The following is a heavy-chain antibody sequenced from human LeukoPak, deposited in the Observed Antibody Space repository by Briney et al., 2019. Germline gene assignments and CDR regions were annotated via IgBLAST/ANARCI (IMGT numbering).Heavy chain of an antibody. D-gene: IGHD5-24*01. J-gene: IGHJ5*02. CDR2: ISYHGTNK. CDR1: GFTFSSYA. CDR3: ARDQLGFDP. V-gene: IGHV3-30*04. Sequence: PGGSLRLSCAASGFTFSSYAMHWVRQAPGKGLEWVAVISYHGTNKFYADSVKGRFTISRDNSKNTPYLQMNSLRAEDTAVYYCARDQLGFDPWGQGTLVTVSS.